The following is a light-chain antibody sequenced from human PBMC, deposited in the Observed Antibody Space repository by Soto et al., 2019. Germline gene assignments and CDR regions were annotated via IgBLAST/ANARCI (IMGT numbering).Light chain of an antibody. Sequence: QSVLTQPPSVSGAPGQRVTLSCTGSSSNIGAGYDVHWYQQLPGTAPKLPSYGNSNRPSGVPDRFSGSKSGTSASLAITGLQAEDEADYYCQSYASSLSGVVCGGGTQLTVL. J-gene: IGLJ2*01. CDR1: SSNIGAGYD. CDR2: GNS. CDR3: QSYASSLSGVV. V-gene: IGLV1-40*01.